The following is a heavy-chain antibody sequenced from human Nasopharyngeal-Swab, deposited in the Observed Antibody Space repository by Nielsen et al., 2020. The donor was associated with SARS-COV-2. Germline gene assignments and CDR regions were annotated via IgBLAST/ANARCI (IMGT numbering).Heavy chain of an antibody. V-gene: IGHV1-18*01. CDR3: ARDRSLEIKASSSDTYYGMDV. D-gene: IGHD6-6*01. CDR2: ISAYNGNT. Sequence: ASAKVSCKASGYTFTSYGISWVRQAPGQGLEWMGWISAYNGNTNYAQKFQGRVTITADESTSTAYMELSSLRSEDTAVYYCARDRSLEIKASSSDTYYGMDVWGQGTTVTVSS. J-gene: IGHJ6*02. CDR1: GYTFTSYG.